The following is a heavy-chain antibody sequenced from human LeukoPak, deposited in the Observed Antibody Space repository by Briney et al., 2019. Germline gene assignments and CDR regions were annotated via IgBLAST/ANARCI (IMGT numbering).Heavy chain of an antibody. CDR3: AREGDYYDTSGTLDY. D-gene: IGHD3-22*01. V-gene: IGHV4-34*01. CDR1: GGSFSGYY. J-gene: IGHJ4*02. Sequence: SETLSLTCAVYGGSFSGYYWSWIRQPPGKGLEWIGSIYHSGSTYYNPSLKSRVTISVDTSKNQFSLKLRSVTAADTAVYYCAREGDYYDTSGTLDYWGQGTLVTVSS. CDR2: IYHSGST.